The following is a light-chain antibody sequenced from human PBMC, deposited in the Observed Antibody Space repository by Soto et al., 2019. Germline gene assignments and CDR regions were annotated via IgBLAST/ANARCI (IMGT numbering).Light chain of an antibody. CDR1: SNDVGGYNY. CDR3: CSYSNSSNYV. CDR2: EVS. V-gene: IGLV2-14*01. Sequence: QSALTQPASVSGSPGQSITISCTGTSNDVGGYNYVSWYQQHPGKAPKVMIYEVSNRPSGVSNRFSGSKSVNTASLTISGLQGDDEADYYCCSYSNSSNYVFGTGTKLTVL. J-gene: IGLJ1*01.